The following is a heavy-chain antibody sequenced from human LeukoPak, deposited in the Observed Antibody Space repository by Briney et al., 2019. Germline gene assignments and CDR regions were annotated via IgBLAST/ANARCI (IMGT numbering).Heavy chain of an antibody. J-gene: IGHJ4*02. Sequence: EASVKVSCKASGYTFTGYYMHWVRQAPGQGLEWMGWINPSSGGTNYAQKFQGRVTITADESTSTAYMELSSLRSEDTAVYYCTRLGIAPRDFDYWGQGTLVTVSS. D-gene: IGHD6-6*01. CDR2: INPSSGGT. CDR1: GYTFTGYY. V-gene: IGHV1-2*02. CDR3: TRLGIAPRDFDY.